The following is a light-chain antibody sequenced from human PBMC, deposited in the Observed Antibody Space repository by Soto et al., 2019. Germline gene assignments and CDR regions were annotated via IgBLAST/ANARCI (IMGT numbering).Light chain of an antibody. CDR3: QQYDNWPPYT. J-gene: IGKJ2*01. Sequence: TQSPATLSVSPGERAPLSCRASQSIRNNLIWYQQKSGQAPRLLIYGASTRATGIPARFSGSGSGTEFTLTISSLQSEDSAVYYCQQYDNWPPYTFGQGTKVDIK. V-gene: IGKV3-15*01. CDR2: GAS. CDR1: QSIRNN.